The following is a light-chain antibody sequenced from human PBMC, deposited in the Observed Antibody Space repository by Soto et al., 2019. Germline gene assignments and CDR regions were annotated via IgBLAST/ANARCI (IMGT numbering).Light chain of an antibody. CDR1: QSVSSNY. CDR3: QQYGGSPRT. J-gene: IGKJ1*01. Sequence: EIVLTQSPGTLSLSPGERATLSCRASQSVSSNYLDWYQQKSGQAPRLLIYGESSRATGIPDRFSGSGSGTDFTLTISRLEPEDFAVYYCQQYGGSPRTFGQGTKVDIK. V-gene: IGKV3-20*01. CDR2: GES.